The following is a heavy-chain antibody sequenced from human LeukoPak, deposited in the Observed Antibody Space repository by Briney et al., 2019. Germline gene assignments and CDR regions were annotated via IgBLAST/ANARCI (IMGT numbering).Heavy chain of an antibody. CDR2: ISYDGSNK. V-gene: IGHV3-30-3*01. CDR3: ARDWGVTAMVYYYYYGMDV. CDR1: GFTFNDYA. D-gene: IGHD5-18*01. Sequence: GGSLRLSCAPSGFTFNDYAMHWVRQAPGKGPEWVAVISYDGSNKYYADSVKGRFTISRDNSKNTLYLQMNSLRAEDTAVYYCARDWGVTAMVYYYYYGMDVWGQGTTVTVSS. J-gene: IGHJ6*02.